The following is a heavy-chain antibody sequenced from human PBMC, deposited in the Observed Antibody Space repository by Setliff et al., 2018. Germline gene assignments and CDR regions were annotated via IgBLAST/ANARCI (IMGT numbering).Heavy chain of an antibody. Sequence: PGGSLRLSCAASGFTFNRYWMHWVRQVPGKGLMWVSHITTDGRSTNYADSVKGRFTISRDNSENTLYLQMNSLRPDDTAVYHCARSDGGSSGLDYWGQGTLVTVSS. CDR3: ARSDGGSSGLDY. V-gene: IGHV3-74*01. CDR2: ITTDGRST. D-gene: IGHD2-15*01. J-gene: IGHJ4*02. CDR1: GFTFNRYW.